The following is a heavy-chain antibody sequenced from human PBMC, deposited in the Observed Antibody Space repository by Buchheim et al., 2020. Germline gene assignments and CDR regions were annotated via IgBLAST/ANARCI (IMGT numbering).Heavy chain of an antibody. CDR3: ARVNTYYYDSSGKTNFDY. J-gene: IGHJ4*02. V-gene: IGHV4-34*01. D-gene: IGHD3-22*01. CDR2: INHSGST. Sequence: QVQLQQWGAGLLKPSETLSLTCAVYGGSFSGYYWSWIRQPPGKGLEWIGEINHSGSTNYNPSLKSRVTISVDTSKNPFSLKLSSVTAADTAVYYCARVNTYYYDSSGKTNFDYWGQGTL. CDR1: GGSFSGYY.